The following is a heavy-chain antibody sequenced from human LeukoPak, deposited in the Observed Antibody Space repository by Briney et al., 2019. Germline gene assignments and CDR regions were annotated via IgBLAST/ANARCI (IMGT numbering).Heavy chain of an antibody. D-gene: IGHD3-10*01. J-gene: IGHJ4*02. CDR2: LKSKTDGGTT. Sequence: PGGSLRLSCAPSGFTFSNAWMSWVRQAPGKGLEWVGRLKSKTDGGTTDYAAPVKGRFTISRDDSKNTLYLQMNSLKTEDTAVYYCTTPVSGSPSYFDYWGQGTLVTVSS. V-gene: IGHV3-15*01. CDR3: TTPVSGSPSYFDY. CDR1: GFTFSNAW.